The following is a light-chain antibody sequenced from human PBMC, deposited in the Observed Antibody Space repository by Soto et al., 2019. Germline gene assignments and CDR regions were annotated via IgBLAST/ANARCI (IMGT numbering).Light chain of an antibody. Sequence: QSVLAQPASVSGSPGESITISCTGTTTDVGNYKGVSWYQQHPDKGPQLIIYEATKRPAGVSNRFSGSKSGNTASLTISGLQPEDEADYYCVSFTTSRSYVFGTGTKVT. V-gene: IGLV2-14*02. CDR1: TTDVGNYKG. CDR2: EAT. CDR3: VSFTTSRSYV. J-gene: IGLJ1*01.